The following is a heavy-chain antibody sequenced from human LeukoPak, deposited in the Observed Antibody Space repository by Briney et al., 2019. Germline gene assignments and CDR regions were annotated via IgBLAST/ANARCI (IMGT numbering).Heavy chain of an antibody. V-gene: IGHV4-38-2*02. CDR3: AGRPLSGSYQYYFDY. CDR2: IYHSGST. D-gene: IGHD1-26*01. Sequence: SETLSLTCTVSGYSISSGYYWGWIRQPPGKGLEWIGSIYHSGSTYYNPSLKSRVTISVDTSKNQFSLKLSSVTAADTAVYYCAGRPLSGSYQYYFDYWGQGTLVTVSS. CDR1: GYSISSGYY. J-gene: IGHJ4*02.